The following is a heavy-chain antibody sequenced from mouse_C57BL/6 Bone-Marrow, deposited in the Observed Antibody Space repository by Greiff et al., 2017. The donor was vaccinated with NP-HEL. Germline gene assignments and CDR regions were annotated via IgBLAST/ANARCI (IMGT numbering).Heavy chain of an antibody. D-gene: IGHD3-1*01. CDR2: ISNGGGST. J-gene: IGHJ4*01. V-gene: IGHV5-12*01. Sequence: EVHLVESGGGLVQPGGSLKLSCAASGFTFSDYYMYWVCQTPEKRLEWVAYISNGGGSTYYPDTVKGRFTISRDNAKNTLYLQMSRLKSEDTAMYYCARHGLPMDYWGQGTSVTVSS. CDR1: GFTFSDYY. CDR3: ARHGLPMDY.